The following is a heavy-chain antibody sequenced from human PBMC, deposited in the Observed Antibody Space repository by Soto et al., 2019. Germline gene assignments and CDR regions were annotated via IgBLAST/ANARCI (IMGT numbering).Heavy chain of an antibody. J-gene: IGHJ6*02. CDR1: GFTFSSYG. CDR3: AKEVYSSGWYRNYGMDV. Sequence: QVQLVESGGGVVQPGRSLRLSCAASGFTFSSYGMHWVRQAPGKGLEWVAVISYDGSNKYYADSVKGRFTISRDNSKNTLYLQMNSLRAEDTAVYYCAKEVYSSGWYRNYGMDVWGQGTTVTVSS. CDR2: ISYDGSNK. V-gene: IGHV3-30*18. D-gene: IGHD6-19*01.